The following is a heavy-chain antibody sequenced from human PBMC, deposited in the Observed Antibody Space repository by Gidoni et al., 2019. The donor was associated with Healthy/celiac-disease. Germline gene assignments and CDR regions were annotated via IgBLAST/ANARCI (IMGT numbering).Heavy chain of an antibody. J-gene: IGHJ4*02. V-gene: IGHV3-48*02. D-gene: IGHD3-22*01. CDR1: GFTFSSYS. Sequence: EVQLVESGGGLVQPGGSLRLSCAASGFTFSSYSMNWVRQAPGKGLEWVSYISSSSSTIYYADSVKGRFTISRDNAKNSLYLQMNSLRDEDTAVYYCAREGYYDSSGSFDYWGQGTLVTVSS. CDR3: AREGYYDSSGSFDY. CDR2: ISSSSSTI.